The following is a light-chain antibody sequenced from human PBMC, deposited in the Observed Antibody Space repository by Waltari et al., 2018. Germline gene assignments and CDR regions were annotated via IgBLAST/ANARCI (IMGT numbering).Light chain of an antibody. V-gene: IGLV1-44*01. Sequence: QSVLTRPPSASATPGQSVTISSSGNRSNIGNHILNWYQQLPGTAPKLLIDPTNQRPSGVPDRFSGSKSGTSASLAISGLQSEDEADYYCATWDDSLNGPVFGGGTKLTVL. CDR2: PTN. CDR1: RSNIGNHI. J-gene: IGLJ2*01. CDR3: ATWDDSLNGPV.